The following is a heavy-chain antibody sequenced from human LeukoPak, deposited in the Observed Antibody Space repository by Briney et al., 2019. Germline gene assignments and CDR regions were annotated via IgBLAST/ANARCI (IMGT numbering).Heavy chain of an antibody. J-gene: IGHJ5*02. D-gene: IGHD6-13*01. CDR1: GFTFSSYW. CDR2: IKQDGSEK. CDR3: ARPRQQLVPPNWFDP. V-gene: IGHV3-7*01. Sequence: AGGSLRLSCAASGFTFSSYWMSWVRQAPGKGLEWVANIKQDGSEKYYVDSVKGRFTISRDNAKNSLYLQMNSLRAEDTAVYYCARPRQQLVPPNWFDPWGQGTLVTVSS.